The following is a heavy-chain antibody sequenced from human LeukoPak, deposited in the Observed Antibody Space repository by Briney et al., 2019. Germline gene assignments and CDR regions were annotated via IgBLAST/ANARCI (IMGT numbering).Heavy chain of an antibody. J-gene: IGHJ4*02. D-gene: IGHD3-22*01. V-gene: IGHV4-39*07. CDR3: ASGSSGLFDY. CDR1: GGSISGSSYY. CDR2: INHSGST. Sequence: SETLSLTCTVSGGSISGSSYYWSWIRQPPGKGLEWIGEINHSGSTNYNPSLKSRVTISVDTSKNQFSLKLSSVTAADTAVYYCASGSSGLFDYWGQGTLVTVSS.